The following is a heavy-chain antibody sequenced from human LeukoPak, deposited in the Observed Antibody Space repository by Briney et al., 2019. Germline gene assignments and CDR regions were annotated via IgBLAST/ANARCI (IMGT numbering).Heavy chain of an antibody. D-gene: IGHD3-16*01. J-gene: IGHJ4*02. V-gene: IGHV3-7*01. CDR3: VRESRPGGAMGLYHNFDY. CDR1: GFTFSSYW. Sequence: GGSLRLSCAASGFTFSSYWLSWVRQAPGKALECVANIKEDGTEKHLVDSVKGRFTISRDNTKNLLYLQMNSLRGDDTATYYCVRESRPGGAMGLYHNFDYWGQGTLVTVSS. CDR2: IKEDGTEK.